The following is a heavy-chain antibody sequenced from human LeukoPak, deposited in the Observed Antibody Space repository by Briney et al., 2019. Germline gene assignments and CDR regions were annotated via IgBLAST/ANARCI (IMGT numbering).Heavy chain of an antibody. D-gene: IGHD4-17*01. V-gene: IGHV3-30*18. CDR2: ISYDGGKK. Sequence: GGSLRLSCAASGFTFSSYGMHWVRQAPGKGLEWVAIISYDGGKKDYADSGKGRFTISRDNSRNTLYLQMNSLRAEDTAVYYCAKDRSKEYYGDEFDFWGQGTLVTVSS. J-gene: IGHJ4*02. CDR1: GFTFSSYG. CDR3: AKDRSKEYYGDEFDF.